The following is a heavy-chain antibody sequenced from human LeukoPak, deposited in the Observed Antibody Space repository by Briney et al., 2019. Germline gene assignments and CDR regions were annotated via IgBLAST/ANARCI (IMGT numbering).Heavy chain of an antibody. V-gene: IGHV1-69*05. CDR1: GGTFSSYA. D-gene: IGHD6-19*01. CDR2: IIPIFGTA. J-gene: IGHJ4*02. Sequence: ASVKVSRKASGGTFSSYAISWVRQAPRQGLEWMGGIIPIFGTANYAQKFQGRVTITTDESTSTAYMELSSLRSEDTAVYYCARELRGYSSGWPLYYFDYWGQGTLVTVSS. CDR3: ARELRGYSSGWPLYYFDY.